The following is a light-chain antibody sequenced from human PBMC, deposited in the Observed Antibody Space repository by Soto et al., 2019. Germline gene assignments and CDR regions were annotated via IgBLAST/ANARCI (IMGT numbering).Light chain of an antibody. CDR2: GAS. J-gene: IGKJ5*01. Sequence: EIVMTQSPATLSVSPGERTTLSCRASQSVGNNLAWYQQKPGQAPRLLIYGASTRATGTPARFSGSGSGADYFLTISSLQSEDFAVYYCQQYHNWPLITFGQGTRLEI. CDR3: QQYHNWPLIT. CDR1: QSVGNN. V-gene: IGKV3-15*01.